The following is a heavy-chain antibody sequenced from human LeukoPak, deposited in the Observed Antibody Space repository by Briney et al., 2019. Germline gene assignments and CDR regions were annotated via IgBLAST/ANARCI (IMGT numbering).Heavy chain of an antibody. CDR2: ITSSSSII. CDR1: GFTFSSYT. CDR3: ARYYYGSLDY. J-gene: IGHJ4*02. V-gene: IGHV3-48*02. Sequence: GGSLRLSCAAPGFTFSSYTMNWVRQAPGKGLEWISYITSSSSIISYADSVKGRFTISRDNARNSLYLQMNSLRDEDTAVYYCARYYYGSLDYWGQGTLVTVSS. D-gene: IGHD3-10*01.